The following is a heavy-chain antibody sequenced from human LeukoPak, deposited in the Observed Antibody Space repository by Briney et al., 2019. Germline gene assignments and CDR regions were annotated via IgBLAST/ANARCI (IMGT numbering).Heavy chain of an antibody. CDR1: GYTFTSYG. Sequence: GASVKVSCKASGYTFTSYGISWVRQAPGQGLEWMGWINPNSGGTNYAQKFQGRVTMTRDTSISTAYMELSRLRSDDTAVYYCARALGYYDAFDIWGQGTMVTVSS. V-gene: IGHV1-2*02. D-gene: IGHD3-22*01. CDR3: ARALGYYDAFDI. CDR2: INPNSGGT. J-gene: IGHJ3*02.